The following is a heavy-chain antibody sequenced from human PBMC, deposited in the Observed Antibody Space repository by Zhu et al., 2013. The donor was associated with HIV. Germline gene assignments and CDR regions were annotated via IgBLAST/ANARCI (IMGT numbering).Heavy chain of an antibody. J-gene: IGHJ4*02. CDR3: ARREKASDNSGLFDY. V-gene: IGHV1-69*17. Sequence: QVQLVQSGAEVKRPGSSVKVSCQASGDKLTYKAVSWIRQAPGQGFEWMGGIIPAFGVLNYAQRFQGRITISASKETSSDFLDLRSLTPGDTAIYYCARREKASDNSGLFDYWGQGTLVTVSS. CDR1: GDKLTYKA. D-gene: IGHD1-26*01. CDR2: IIPAFGVL.